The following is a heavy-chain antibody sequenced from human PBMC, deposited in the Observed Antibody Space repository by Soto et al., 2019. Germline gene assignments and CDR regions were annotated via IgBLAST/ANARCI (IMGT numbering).Heavy chain of an antibody. CDR1: GFTFSSYS. CDR3: ARSLLRFAGLYSCNWFDP. V-gene: IGHV3-48*01. CDR2: ISSSSSTI. Sequence: GGSLRLSCAASGFTFSSYSMNWVRQAPGKGLEWVSYISSSSSTIYYADSVKGRFTISRDNAKNSLYLQMNSLRAEDTAVYYCARSLLRFAGLYSCNWFDPWGQGTLVTVSS. D-gene: IGHD3-3*01. J-gene: IGHJ5*02.